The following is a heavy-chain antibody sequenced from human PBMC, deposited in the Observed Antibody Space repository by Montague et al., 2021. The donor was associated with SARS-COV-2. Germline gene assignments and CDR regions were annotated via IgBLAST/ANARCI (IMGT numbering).Heavy chain of an antibody. CDR1: GFTFSSYA. J-gene: IGHJ4*02. CDR2: ISYDGSNK. D-gene: IGHD3-22*01. V-gene: IGHV3-30-3*01. Sequence: SLRLSCAASGFTFSSYAMHWVRQAPGKGLEWVAVISYDGSNKYYADSVKGRFTISRDNSKNTLYLQMNSLRAEDTAVYYCARDGSWYYDSSGYYYRPHLGGGASYFDYWGQGTLVTVPS. CDR3: ARDGSWYYDSSGYYYRPHLGGGASYFDY.